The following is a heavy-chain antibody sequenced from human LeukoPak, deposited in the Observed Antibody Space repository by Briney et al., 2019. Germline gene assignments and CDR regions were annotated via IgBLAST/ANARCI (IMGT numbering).Heavy chain of an antibody. D-gene: IGHD2-21*02. CDR3: ARDYCGGDCYYFDY. J-gene: IGHJ4*02. CDR1: GFTFNNYA. CDR2: ISVSGGST. Sequence: GGSLRLSCAASGFTFNNYAMSWVRQAPGKGLEWVSGISVSGGSTFYADSVKGRFTISRDNSKNTLYLQMNSLRAEDTAVYYCARDYCGGDCYYFDYWGQGTLVTVSS. V-gene: IGHV3-23*01.